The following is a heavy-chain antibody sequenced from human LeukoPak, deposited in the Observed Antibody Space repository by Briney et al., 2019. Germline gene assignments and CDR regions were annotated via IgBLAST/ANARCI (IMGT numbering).Heavy chain of an antibody. CDR3: ATGGPFSRSFAY. CDR2: FGREDDET. J-gene: IGHJ4*02. D-gene: IGHD3-10*01. CDR1: GYTLIEVS. V-gene: IGHV1-24*01. Sequence: ASVKVSCKVSGYTLIEVSLNWVRQTPGKGLEWMGGFGREDDETIYAQKFQGRVTMTEDTSTDTAYMELSSLRSEDTAVYYCATGGPFSRSFAYWGQGTLVTVSS.